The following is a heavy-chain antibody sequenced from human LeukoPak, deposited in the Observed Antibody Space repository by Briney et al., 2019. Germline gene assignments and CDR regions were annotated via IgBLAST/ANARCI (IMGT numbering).Heavy chain of an antibody. Sequence: GGSLRLSCAASGFTFSSYSMNWVRQAPGKGLEWVANIKPDGSEKYYVDSVKGRFTISRDNAKNSLYLQLNSLRAEDTAVYYCAKGGSTSRVTTSRVVFGYYYYLDVWGKGTPVTVSS. CDR3: AKGGSTSRVTTSRVVFGYYYYLDV. CDR1: GFTFSSYS. D-gene: IGHD4-17*01. V-gene: IGHV3-7*03. CDR2: IKPDGSEK. J-gene: IGHJ6*03.